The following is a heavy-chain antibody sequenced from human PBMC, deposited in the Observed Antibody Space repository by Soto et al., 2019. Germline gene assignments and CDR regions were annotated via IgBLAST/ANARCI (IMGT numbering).Heavy chain of an antibody. CDR2: IIPIFGTA. J-gene: IGHJ3*02. CDR1: GGTFSSYA. V-gene: IGHV1-69*01. CDR3: ARDFGGAVAGPQAFDI. Sequence: QVQLVQSGAEVKKPGSSVKVSCKASGGTFSSYAISWVRQAPGQGLEWMGGIIPIFGTAHYAQKFQGRVTSTADDSTSTAYMELSSLRSEDTAVYYCARDFGGAVAGPQAFDIWGQGTMVTVSS. D-gene: IGHD6-19*01.